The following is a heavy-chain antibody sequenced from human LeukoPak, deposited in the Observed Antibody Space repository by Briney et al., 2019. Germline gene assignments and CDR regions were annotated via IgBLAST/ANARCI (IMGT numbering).Heavy chain of an antibody. CDR3: ARDYYGSGSYYSLGSYFDY. D-gene: IGHD3-10*01. CDR1: GFTVSSNY. V-gene: IGHV3-66*01. J-gene: IGHJ4*02. Sequence: PGGSLRLSCAASGFTVSSNYMSWVRQAPGKGLEWVSVIYSGGSTYYADSVKGRFTISRDNSKNTLYLQMNSLRAEDTAVYYCARDYYGSGSYYSLGSYFDYWGQGTLVTVSS. CDR2: IYSGGST.